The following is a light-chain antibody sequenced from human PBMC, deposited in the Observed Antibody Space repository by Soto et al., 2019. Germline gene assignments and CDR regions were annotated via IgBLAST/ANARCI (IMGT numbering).Light chain of an antibody. Sequence: QSVLTQPASVSGSPGQSITLSCTGTSSDVGGYNYVSWYQQHPGKAPKLMIYEVSNRPSGISHRFSGSTSANTASLTISGLLAEDEADYYCSSYTRQYTPSYVFGAGTKLTVL. J-gene: IGLJ1*01. V-gene: IGLV2-14*01. CDR2: EVS. CDR1: SSDVGGYNY. CDR3: SSYTRQYTPSYV.